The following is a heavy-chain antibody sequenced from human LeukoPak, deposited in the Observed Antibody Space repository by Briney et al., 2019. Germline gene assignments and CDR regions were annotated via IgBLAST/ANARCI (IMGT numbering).Heavy chain of an antibody. V-gene: IGHV1-2*02. CDR1: GYTFTGYY. J-gene: IGHJ4*02. Sequence: ASVKVSCKASGYTFTGYYMHWVRQAPGQGLEWMGWINPNSGGTNYAQKFQGRVTMTRDTSISTAYMELSRLRSDDTAVYYCARGFLTVTTLFDYWGQGTLVTVSS. CDR3: ARGFLTVTTLFDY. CDR2: INPNSGGT. D-gene: IGHD4-11*01.